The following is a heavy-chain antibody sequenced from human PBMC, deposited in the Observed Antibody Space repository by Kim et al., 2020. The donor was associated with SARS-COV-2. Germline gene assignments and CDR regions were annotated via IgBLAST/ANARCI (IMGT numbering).Heavy chain of an antibody. CDR1: GFTFSGSA. CDR2: IRSKANSYAT. D-gene: IGHD2-21*02. Sequence: GGSLRLSCAASGFTFSGSAMHWVRQASGKGLEWVGRIRSKANSYATAYAASVKGRFTISRDDSKNTAYLQMNSLKTEDTAVYYCTTTNPVVVTAVFKTDYWGQGTLVTVSS. J-gene: IGHJ4*02. CDR3: TTTNPVVVTAVFKTDY. V-gene: IGHV3-73*01.